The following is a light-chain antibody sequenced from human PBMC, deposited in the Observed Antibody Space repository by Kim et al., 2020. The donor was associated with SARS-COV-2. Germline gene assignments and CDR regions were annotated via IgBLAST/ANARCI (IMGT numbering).Light chain of an antibody. CDR2: GTK. V-gene: IGLV1-44*01. CDR1: SSDSGRNT. Sequence: GQRVTILCSRSSSDSGRNTLTWDRQRPGTAPQLLIYGTKERPSGVPDRFSGSKSGTTASLAISGLQSEDEADYYCSVWDDSVNVVVFGGGTQLIVL. CDR3: SVWDDSVNVVV. J-gene: IGLJ7*01.